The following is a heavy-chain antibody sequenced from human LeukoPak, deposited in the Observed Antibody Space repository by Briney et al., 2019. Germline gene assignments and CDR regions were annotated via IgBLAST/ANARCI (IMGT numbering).Heavy chain of an antibody. CDR1: GGSISGYY. D-gene: IGHD3-9*01. CDR2: IYTSGST. J-gene: IGHJ6*03. CDR3: ARDVTYYDILTGYYYYMDV. V-gene: IGHV4-4*07. Sequence: SETLSLTCTVSGGSISGYYWSWIRQPAGKGLEWIGRIYTSGSTNYNPSLKSRVTISVDTSKNQFSLKLSSVTAADTAVYYCARDVTYYDILTGYYYYMDVWGKGTTVTISS.